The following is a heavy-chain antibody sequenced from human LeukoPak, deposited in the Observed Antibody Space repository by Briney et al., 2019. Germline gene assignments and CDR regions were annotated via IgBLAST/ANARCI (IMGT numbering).Heavy chain of an antibody. V-gene: IGHV3-48*03. D-gene: IGHD6-13*01. Sequence: PGGSLRLSCAASGFTFSSHEMNWVRQAPGKGLEWIAYISITGRTIYYADSVKGRFTISRDNAKGSVYLQMNRLGDEDTAVYYCAREAVAAAGARSNWFDPWGRGTLVTVSS. CDR3: AREAVAAAGARSNWFDP. CDR1: GFTFSSHE. CDR2: ISITGRTI. J-gene: IGHJ5*02.